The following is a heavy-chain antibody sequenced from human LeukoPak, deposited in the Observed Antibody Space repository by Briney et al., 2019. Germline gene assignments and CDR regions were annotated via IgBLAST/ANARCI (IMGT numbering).Heavy chain of an antibody. CDR3: AELGITMIGGV. CDR2: ISGSGGST. Sequence: GGSLRLSCAASGFTFSSYAMSCARQAPGKGLEWVSAISGSGGSTYYADSVKGRFTISRDNAKNSLYLQMNSLRAEDTAVYYCAELGITMIGGVWGKGTTVTISS. D-gene: IGHD3-10*02. CDR1: GFTFSSYA. V-gene: IGHV3-23*01. J-gene: IGHJ6*04.